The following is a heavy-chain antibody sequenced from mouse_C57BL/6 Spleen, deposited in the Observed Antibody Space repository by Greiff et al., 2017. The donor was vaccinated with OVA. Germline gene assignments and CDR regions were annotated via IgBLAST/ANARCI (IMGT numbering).Heavy chain of an antibody. Sequence: LQESGPGLVKPSQSLFLTCSITGFPITSGYYWIWIRQSPGKPLEWMGYITHSGETFYNPSLQSPISITRETSKNQFFLQLNSVTTEDTAMYYCAGDPYDYGAMDYWGQGTSVTVSS. J-gene: IGHJ4*01. CDR2: ITHSGET. D-gene: IGHD2-4*01. CDR1: GFPITSGYY. CDR3: AGDPYDYGAMDY. V-gene: IGHV12-3*01.